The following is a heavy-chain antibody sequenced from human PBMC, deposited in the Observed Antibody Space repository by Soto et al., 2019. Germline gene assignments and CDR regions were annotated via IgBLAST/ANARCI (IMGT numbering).Heavy chain of an antibody. D-gene: IGHD2-8*01. CDR3: ARSFCRDAVRCNWFDP. CDR2: MNDFGRT. Sequence: QVQLQESGPGLVKSSETLSLTCTVSGASSSSYYWSWIRQPPGKGLEWIGYMNDFGRTIYNPSLKSRVPISLDTSKNQFCLKLTSVIAADTAVYYCARSFCRDAVRCNWFDPWGQGTLVTVSS. J-gene: IGHJ5*02. CDR1: GASSSSYY. V-gene: IGHV4-59*01.